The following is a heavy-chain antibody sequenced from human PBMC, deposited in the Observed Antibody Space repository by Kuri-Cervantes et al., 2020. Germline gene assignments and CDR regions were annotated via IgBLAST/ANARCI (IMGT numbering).Heavy chain of an antibody. CDR2: IYWDDDK. D-gene: IGHD3-22*01. Sequence: SGPTLVKPTQTLTLTCTFSGLSLTTSGVGVGWIHQSPGKALEWLALIYWDDDKCYSPSLKSRLTITKDTSKNQVVLTMTNMDPVDTATYYCAHRYYDSSGYSFDYWGQGTLVTVSS. CDR1: GLSLTTSGVG. J-gene: IGHJ4*02. CDR3: AHRYYDSSGYSFDY. V-gene: IGHV2-5*02.